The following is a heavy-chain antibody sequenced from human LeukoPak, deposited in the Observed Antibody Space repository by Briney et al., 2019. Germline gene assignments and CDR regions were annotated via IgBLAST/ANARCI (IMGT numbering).Heavy chain of an antibody. D-gene: IGHD6-19*01. J-gene: IGHJ4*02. CDR3: AREGAVAGTGGY. CDR1: GGTFSSYA. CDR2: IIPIFGTA. V-gene: IGHV1-69*13. Sequence: GASVKVSCKASGGTFSSYAISWVRQAPGQGLEWMGGIIPIFGTANYAQKFQGRVTITADESTSTAYMELSSLRSEDTAVYFCAREGAVAGTGGYWGQGTLVTVSS.